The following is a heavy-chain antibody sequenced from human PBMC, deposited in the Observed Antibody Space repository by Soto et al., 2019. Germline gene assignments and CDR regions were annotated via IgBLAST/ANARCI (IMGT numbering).Heavy chain of an antibody. Sequence: GASVKVSCKASGGTFSSYAISWVRQAPGQGLEWMGGIIPIFGTANYAQKFQGRVTITADESTSTAYMELSSLRSEDTAVYYCAKDAVVVPPVGVTLGVWGWFDPWGQGTLVTVSS. V-gene: IGHV1-69*13. CDR2: IIPIFGTA. J-gene: IGHJ5*02. D-gene: IGHD2-15*01. CDR3: AKDAVVVPPVGVTLGVWGWFDP. CDR1: GGTFSSYA.